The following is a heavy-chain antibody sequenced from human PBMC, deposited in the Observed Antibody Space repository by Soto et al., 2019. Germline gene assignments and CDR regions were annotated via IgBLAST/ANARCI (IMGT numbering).Heavy chain of an antibody. D-gene: IGHD3-10*01. CDR2: IGAYNGNT. CDR3: ARETADRGDYYYGMDV. CDR1: GYTFTSYG. V-gene: IGHV1-18*04. Sequence: GASVKVSCKASGYTFTSYGISWVRQAPGQGLEWMGWIGAYNGNTNYAQKLQGRVTMTTDTSTSTAYMELRSLRSDDTAVYYCARETADRGDYYYGMDVWGQGTTVTVSS. J-gene: IGHJ6*02.